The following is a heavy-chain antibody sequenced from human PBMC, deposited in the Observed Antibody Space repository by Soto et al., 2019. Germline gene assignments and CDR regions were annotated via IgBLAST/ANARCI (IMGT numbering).Heavy chain of an antibody. CDR3: ARGRYGHAYWFFDL. D-gene: IGHD4-17*01. Sequence: EVQLVESGGGLVKPGGSLRLSCAASGFTFSSYSMNWVRQAPGKGLEWVSSISSSSSYIYYADSVKGRFTISRDNAKNSLYLQMNSLRAEDTAVYYCARGRYGHAYWFFDLWGRGTLVTVSS. J-gene: IGHJ2*01. V-gene: IGHV3-21*01. CDR2: ISSSSSYI. CDR1: GFTFSSYS.